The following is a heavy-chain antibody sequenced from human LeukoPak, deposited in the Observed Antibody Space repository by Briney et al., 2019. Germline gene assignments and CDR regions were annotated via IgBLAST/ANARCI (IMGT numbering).Heavy chain of an antibody. V-gene: IGHV4-34*01. D-gene: IGHD3-3*01. CDR2: INHSGST. Sequence: SETLSLTCAVYGGSFSGYYWSWIRQPPGKGLEWIGEINHSGSTNYNPSLKSRVTISVDTSKNQFSLKLSSVTAADTAVYYCAGARRYDFWSGYYTDYYYYGMDVWGQGTTVTVSS. CDR1: GGSFSGYY. J-gene: IGHJ6*02. CDR3: AGARRYDFWSGYYTDYYYYGMDV.